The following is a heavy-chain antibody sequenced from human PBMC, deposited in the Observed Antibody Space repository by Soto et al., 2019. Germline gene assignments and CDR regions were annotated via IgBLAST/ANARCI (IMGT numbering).Heavy chain of an antibody. CDR2: INKNSGST. V-gene: IGHV4-34*01. CDR3: ERGDYYYGIGV. Sequence: QVQVQQSGAGLLKPSETLSLTCGVSGESLSDYYWSWIGQPQGTGLELNGEINKNSGSTNYNPYLKSRVTISVVTSKNQLYLKMTSLSAADTAVYYFERGDYYYGIGVWCQVNTFTVSS. J-gene: IGHJ6*02. CDR1: GESLSDYY.